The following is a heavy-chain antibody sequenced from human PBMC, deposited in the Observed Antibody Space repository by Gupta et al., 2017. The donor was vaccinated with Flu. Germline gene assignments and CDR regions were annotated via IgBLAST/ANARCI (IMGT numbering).Heavy chain of an antibody. CDR3: ARDTSGFLPAY. J-gene: IGHJ4*02. D-gene: IGHD3-3*01. CDR1: GSTISDHH. CDR2: TGRKPNSDTA. V-gene: IGHV3-72*01. Sequence: EVQVAESGGGLVQTGGSLRLSCAVSGSTISDHHMDWVRQAPGKRLEWVGRTGRKPNSDTAQYAASVQGRFTISRDDSKNSLYLQMNSLKIEDTAVYYCARDTSGFLPAYWGQGTLVTVSS.